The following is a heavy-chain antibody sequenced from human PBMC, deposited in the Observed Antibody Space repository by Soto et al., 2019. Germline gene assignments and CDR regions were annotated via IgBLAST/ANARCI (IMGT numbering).Heavy chain of an antibody. J-gene: IGHJ3*02. CDR3: ARGSAPANDFRSGYPEAFVI. V-gene: IGHV1-18*01. Sequence: ASVKVSCKASGYTFTSYGISWVRQAPGQGLEWMGWISAYNGNTNYAQKLQGRVTMTTDTSTSTAYMELRSLRSDDTAVYYCARGSAPANDFRSGYPEAFVIWGQGTMVTVS. CDR1: GYTFTSYG. D-gene: IGHD3-3*01. CDR2: ISAYNGNT.